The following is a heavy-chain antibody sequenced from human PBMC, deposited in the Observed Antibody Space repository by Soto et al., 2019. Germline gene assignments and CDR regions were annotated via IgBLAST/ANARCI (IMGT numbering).Heavy chain of an antibody. D-gene: IGHD3-10*01. V-gene: IGHV4-34*01. CDR1: GGSFSGYY. CDR3: ARRGLATNYYYYYYMDV. CDR2: INHSGST. Sequence: SETLSLTCAVYGGSFSGYYWSWIRQPPGKGLEWIGEINHSGSTNYNPSLKSRVTISVDTSKNQFSLKLSSVTAADTAVYYCARRGLATNYYYYYYMDVWGKGTTVTVSS. J-gene: IGHJ6*03.